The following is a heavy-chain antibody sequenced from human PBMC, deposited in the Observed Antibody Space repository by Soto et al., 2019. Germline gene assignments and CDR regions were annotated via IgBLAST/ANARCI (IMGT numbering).Heavy chain of an antibody. CDR3: ARDVAALGRVYYYYGMDV. Sequence: GESLKISCKGSGYSFTSYWISWVRQMPGKGLEWMGRIDPSDSYTNYSPSFQGHVTISADKSISTAYLQWSSLKASDTAMYYCARDVAALGRVYYYYGMDVWGQGTTVTGYS. D-gene: IGHD6-6*01. CDR2: IDPSDSYT. CDR1: GYSFTSYW. J-gene: IGHJ6*02. V-gene: IGHV5-10-1*01.